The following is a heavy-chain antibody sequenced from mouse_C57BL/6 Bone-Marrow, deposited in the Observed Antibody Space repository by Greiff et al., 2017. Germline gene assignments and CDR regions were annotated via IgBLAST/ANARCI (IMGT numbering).Heavy chain of an antibody. V-gene: IGHV1-76*01. J-gene: IGHJ2*01. CDR3: ASKGSSWYDY. CDR1: GYTFTDYS. D-gene: IGHD1-1*01. CDR2: IYPGSGNT. Sequence: VQLQQSGAELVRPGASVKLSCKASGYTFTDYSINWVKQRPGQGLEWIARIYPGSGNTYYNEKFKGKATLTAEKSSRTAYMQLRSLTSAASAVYGCASKGSSWYDYWGQGTTLTVSS.